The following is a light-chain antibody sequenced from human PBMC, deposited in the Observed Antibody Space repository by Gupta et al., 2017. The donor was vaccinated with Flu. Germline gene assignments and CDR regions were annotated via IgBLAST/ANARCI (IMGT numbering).Light chain of an antibody. CDR1: QSLLHKNGDKY. CDR3: RQALQTPIT. Sequence: EIVMTQTPLSLPVTPGEPATIFCSASQSLLHKNGDKYLDWYLQKPGQPPQLLISLASQRASGVPDRFSGSGSGTEFTLNISSVEADDFGIYYCRQALQTPITFGGGTKVEI. V-gene: IGKV2-28*01. CDR2: LAS. J-gene: IGKJ4*01.